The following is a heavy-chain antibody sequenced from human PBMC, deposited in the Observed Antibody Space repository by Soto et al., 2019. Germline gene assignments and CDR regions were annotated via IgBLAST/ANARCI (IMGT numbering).Heavy chain of an antibody. D-gene: IGHD3-16*01. CDR3: ARDFNRYYDYVWGEYGMDV. CDR2: INTNTGNP. J-gene: IGHJ6*02. Sequence: QVQLVQSGAEVKKPGASVKVSCKASGYTFTSYAMNWVRQAPGQGLEWMGWINTNTGNPTYAQGFTGRFVFSLDTSVSTAYLQICSLKAEDTAVYYCARDFNRYYDYVWGEYGMDVWGQGTTVTVSS. CDR1: GYTFTSYA. V-gene: IGHV7-4-1*01.